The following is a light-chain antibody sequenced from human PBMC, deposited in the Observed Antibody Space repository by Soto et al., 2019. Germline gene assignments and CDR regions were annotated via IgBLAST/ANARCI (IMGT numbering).Light chain of an antibody. V-gene: IGKV4-1*01. CDR2: WAS. CDR3: HHYYTTPPGT. CDR1: QSILYSPNNKNY. J-gene: IGKJ1*01. Sequence: DIVMTQSPDSLAVSLGETATINCRSSQSILYSPNNKNYLAWYQQKPGQPPKLLIYWASTRDSGVPGRFSGSGSETDFTLTISSLQPEDVAVYYCHHYYTTPPGTFGQGTKLDIK.